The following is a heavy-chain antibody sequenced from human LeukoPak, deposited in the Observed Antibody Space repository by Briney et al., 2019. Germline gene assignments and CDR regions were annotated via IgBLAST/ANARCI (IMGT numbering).Heavy chain of an antibody. V-gene: IGHV3-30*04. Sequence: GGSLRLSCAASGFTFSSYAMHWVRQAPGKGLEWVAVTSNNGINKYYSDSVKGRLTMSRDNSKNTLYLQMDSLRAEDTAVYYCARDKVSTKGYSSGWSFDYWGQGTLVTVSS. D-gene: IGHD6-19*01. CDR3: ARDKVSTKGYSSGWSFDY. J-gene: IGHJ4*02. CDR2: TSNNGINK. CDR1: GFTFSSYA.